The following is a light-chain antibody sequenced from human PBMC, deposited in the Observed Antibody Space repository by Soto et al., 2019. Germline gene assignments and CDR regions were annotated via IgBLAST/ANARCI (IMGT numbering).Light chain of an antibody. Sequence: EIVLTQSPGTLSLSPGERATLSCRASQSVSSSYLAWYQQKPGQAPRLLIYDASTRATGIPDRFSGSGSGTDFTLTISRLEPEDFAVYYCQQYGSSPPTFGQGTKVDI. J-gene: IGKJ1*01. CDR3: QQYGSSPPT. CDR1: QSVSSSY. V-gene: IGKV3-20*01. CDR2: DAS.